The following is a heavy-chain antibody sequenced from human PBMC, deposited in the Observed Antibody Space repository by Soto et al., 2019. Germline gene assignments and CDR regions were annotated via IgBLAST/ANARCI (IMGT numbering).Heavy chain of an antibody. D-gene: IGHD7-27*01. Sequence: GGSLRLSCAASGFTFSSYGMHWVRQAPGKGLEWVAVIWYDGSNKYYADSVKGRFTISRDNSKNTLYLQMNSLRAEDTAVYYCARGLLPGEWYFDLWGRGTLVTVSS. CDR2: IWYDGSNK. J-gene: IGHJ2*01. CDR3: ARGLLPGEWYFDL. V-gene: IGHV3-33*08. CDR1: GFTFSSYG.